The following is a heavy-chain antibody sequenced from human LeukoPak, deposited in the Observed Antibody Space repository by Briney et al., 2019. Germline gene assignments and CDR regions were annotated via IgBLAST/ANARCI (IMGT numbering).Heavy chain of an antibody. Sequence: SEALSLTCTVSGGSISSGGYYWSWIRQHPGKGLEWIGYIYYSGSTYYNPSLKSRVTISVDTSKNQFSLKLSSVTAADTAVYYCARDYYDTRAFDIWGQGTMVTVSS. CDR1: GGSISSGGYY. J-gene: IGHJ3*02. CDR2: IYYSGST. CDR3: ARDYYDTRAFDI. V-gene: IGHV4-31*03. D-gene: IGHD3-22*01.